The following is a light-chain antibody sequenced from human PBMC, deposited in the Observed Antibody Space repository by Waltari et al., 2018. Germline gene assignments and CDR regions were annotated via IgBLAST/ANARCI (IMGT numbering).Light chain of an antibody. CDR1: LNIGHY. Sequence: IQMTQSPPSLSASIGDTVTITCRASLNIGHYLNWYQQKPGRAPHPRIFGATTLQTGVPSRCSSSGSGTDFTLTITGLQSEDFATYYCQQSYASLGSFGQGTKVDI. CDR3: QQSYASLGS. CDR2: GAT. V-gene: IGKV1-39*01. J-gene: IGKJ1*01.